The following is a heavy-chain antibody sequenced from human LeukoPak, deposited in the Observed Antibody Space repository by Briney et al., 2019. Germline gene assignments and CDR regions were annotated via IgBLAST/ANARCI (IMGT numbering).Heavy chain of an antibody. J-gene: IGHJ6*03. D-gene: IGHD3/OR15-3a*01. CDR1: GYTFTSYD. V-gene: IGHV1-8*03. CDR2: MNPNSGNT. Sequence: GASVKVPCKASGYTFTSYDINWVRQATGQGLEWMGWMNPNSGNTGYAQKFQGRVTITRNTSISTAYMELSSLRSEDTAVYYCARAPVWTGYYYYMDVWGKGTTVTVSS. CDR3: ARAPVWTGYYYYMDV.